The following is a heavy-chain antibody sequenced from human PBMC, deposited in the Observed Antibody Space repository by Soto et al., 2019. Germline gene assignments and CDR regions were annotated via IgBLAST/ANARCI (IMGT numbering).Heavy chain of an antibody. D-gene: IGHD3-10*01. CDR1: GGSFSGYY. V-gene: IGHV4-34*01. CDR3: ARGGYMVRGAGYFDL. Sequence: QVQLQQWGAGLLKPSETLSLTCAVYGGSFSGYYWSWIRQPPGKGLEWIGEINHSGSTNYNPSLKSRVTISVDTSKNHSSLKLRSVTAADTAVYYCARGGYMVRGAGYFDLWGRGTLVTVSS. J-gene: IGHJ2*01. CDR2: INHSGST.